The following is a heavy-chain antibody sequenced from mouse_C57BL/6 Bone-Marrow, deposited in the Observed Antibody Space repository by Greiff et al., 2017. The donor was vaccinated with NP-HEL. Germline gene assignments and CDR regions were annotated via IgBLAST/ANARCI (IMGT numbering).Heavy chain of an antibody. CDR3: ASGYGSSYFDY. J-gene: IGHJ2*01. V-gene: IGHV3-6*01. D-gene: IGHD1-1*01. Sequence: DVQLQESGPGLVKPSQSLSLTCSVTGYSITSGYYWNWIRQFPGNKLEWMGYISYDGSNNYNPSLKNRISITRDTSKNQFFLKLNSVTTEDTATYYCASGYGSSYFDYWGQGTTLTVSS. CDR2: ISYDGSN. CDR1: GYSITSGYY.